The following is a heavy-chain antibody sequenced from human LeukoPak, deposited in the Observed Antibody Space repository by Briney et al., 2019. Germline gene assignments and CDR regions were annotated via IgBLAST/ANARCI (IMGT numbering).Heavy chain of an antibody. V-gene: IGHV1-2*02. CDR1: GFTFTDYY. CDR3: AREGNGLLSKDFDY. J-gene: IGHJ4*02. D-gene: IGHD2/OR15-2a*01. CDR2: IGPHSSAT. Sequence: ASMKVSCKSSGFTFTDYYIHWVRQAPGQGLEWMGYIGPHSSATSSPQEFQGRVTMTRDTSMSTAYMELTRLTSDDTAVYYCAREGNGLLSKDFDYWGQGTLVTVSS.